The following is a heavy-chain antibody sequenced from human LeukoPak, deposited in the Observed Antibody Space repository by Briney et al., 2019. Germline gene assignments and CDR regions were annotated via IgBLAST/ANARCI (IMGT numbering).Heavy chain of an antibody. Sequence: GGSLRLSCAASGFTSSSYAMHWVRQAPGKGLEWVAVISYDGSNKYYADSVKGRFTISRDNSKNTLYLQMNSLRAEDTAVYYCAKDYIRLGIVGAIDYWGQGTLVTVSS. D-gene: IGHD1-26*01. CDR3: AKDYIRLGIVGAIDY. J-gene: IGHJ4*02. V-gene: IGHV3-30-3*01. CDR1: GFTSSSYA. CDR2: ISYDGSNK.